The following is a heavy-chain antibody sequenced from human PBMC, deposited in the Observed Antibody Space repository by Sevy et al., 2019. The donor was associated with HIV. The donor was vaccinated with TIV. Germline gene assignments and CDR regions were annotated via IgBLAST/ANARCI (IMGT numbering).Heavy chain of an antibody. J-gene: IGHJ4*02. Sequence: SETLSLTCTVSGGSISSSGPYWGWIRQPPGKGLEWIGSMYYSGSTYHSPSLKTRITISVDTSKNQFSLRLSSGIAADTAVYYCARHRDYVTMVRGIDQWGQGTLVTVSS. CDR1: GGSISSSGPY. D-gene: IGHD3-10*01. CDR3: ARHRDYVTMVRGIDQ. V-gene: IGHV4-39*01. CDR2: MYYSGST.